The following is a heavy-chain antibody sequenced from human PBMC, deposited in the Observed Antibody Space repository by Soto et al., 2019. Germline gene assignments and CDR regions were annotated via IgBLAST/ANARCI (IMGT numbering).Heavy chain of an antibody. CDR2: VYSSGRT. CDR1: GVSIINNY. J-gene: IGHJ4*02. CDR3: ARGTLTSYFAY. Sequence: SETLSLTCAVSGVSIINNYWTWIRQPAGKGLEWLGRVYSSGRTTYNPSLKSRLTMSVDTSKNQFSLHLSSVTAADTAVYYCARGTLTSYFAYWGQGTLVPVSS. V-gene: IGHV4-4*07.